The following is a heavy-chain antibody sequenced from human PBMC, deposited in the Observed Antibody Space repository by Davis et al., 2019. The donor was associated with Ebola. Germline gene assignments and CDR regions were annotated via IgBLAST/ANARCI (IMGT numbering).Heavy chain of an antibody. J-gene: IGHJ3*02. CDR3: ARDTTYSSGSDI. Sequence: ASVKVSCKASGYTFTSYAMHWVRQAPGQRLEWMGWINAGNGNTKYSQKFQGRVTITRDTSASTAYMELSSLGSEDTAVYYCARDTTYSSGSDIWGQGTMVTVSS. CDR2: INAGNGNT. D-gene: IGHD6-19*01. V-gene: IGHV1-3*01. CDR1: GYTFTSYA.